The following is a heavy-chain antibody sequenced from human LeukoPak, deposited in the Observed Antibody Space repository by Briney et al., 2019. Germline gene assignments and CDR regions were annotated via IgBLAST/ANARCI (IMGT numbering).Heavy chain of an antibody. CDR3: ARSQFDY. Sequence: GGSLRLSCATSGFAFSSYWMPWVRQAAGKGLVWVTRSGDGSTTTYADSVKGRFTISRDNTKNILYLEMNSLRAEDTAIYYCARSQFDYWGQGILVTVSS. V-gene: IGHV3-74*01. J-gene: IGHJ4*02. CDR1: GFAFSSYW. CDR2: SGDGSTT.